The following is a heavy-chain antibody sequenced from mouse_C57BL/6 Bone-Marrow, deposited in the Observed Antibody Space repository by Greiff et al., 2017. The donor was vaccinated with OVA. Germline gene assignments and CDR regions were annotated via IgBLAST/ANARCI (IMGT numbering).Heavy chain of an antibody. CDR3: ASNYCGSDY. V-gene: IGHV2-6*01. CDR2: IWGVGST. Sequence: VKLMESGPGLVAPSQSLSITCTVSGFSLTSYGVDWVRQSPGKGLEWLGVIWGVGSTNYNSALNSSLSISKDNSKIHVFFKMHSRQTDDTAMYYCASNYCGSDYWGQGTTLTVSS. CDR1: GFSLTSYG. D-gene: IGHD1-1*01. J-gene: IGHJ2*01.